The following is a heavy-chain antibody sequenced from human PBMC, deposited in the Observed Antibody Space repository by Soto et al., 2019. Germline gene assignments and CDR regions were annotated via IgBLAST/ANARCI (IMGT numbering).Heavy chain of an antibody. J-gene: IGHJ6*02. CDR1: GYTFTSYD. V-gene: IGHV1-8*01. D-gene: IGHD2-2*01. Sequence: WASVKVSCKASGYTFTSYDINWVRQATGQGLEWMGWMNPNSGNTGYAQKFQGRVTMTRNTSISTAYMELSSLRSEDTAVYYCARGGEYQLLFGDYYYYGMDVWGQGTTVTVSS. CDR3: ARGGEYQLLFGDYYYYGMDV. CDR2: MNPNSGNT.